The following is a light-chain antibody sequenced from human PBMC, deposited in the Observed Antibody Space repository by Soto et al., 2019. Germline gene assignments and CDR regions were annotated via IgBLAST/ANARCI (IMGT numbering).Light chain of an antibody. V-gene: IGKV1-39*01. CDR2: GVS. CDR1: QSTSSY. J-gene: IGKJ4*01. Sequence: DIQMTQSPSSLSASVGDRVTITCRASQSTSSYLNWYQQKPGRAPKLLIYGVSSLQSGVPSRFSGSGSGIEFTLTISSLQVEDFATYYCQQTYTMPLTFGGGTKVEIK. CDR3: QQTYTMPLT.